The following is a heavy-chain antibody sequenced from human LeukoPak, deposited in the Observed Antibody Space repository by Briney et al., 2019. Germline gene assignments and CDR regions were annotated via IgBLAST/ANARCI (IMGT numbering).Heavy chain of an antibody. J-gene: IGHJ6*03. CDR3: AKGKSPYYYHYYMDV. Sequence: SGGSLRLSCAASGFTFSSYGMHWVRQAPGKGLEWVAVIWYDGSNKYYADSVKGRFTISRDNSKNTLYLQMNSLRAEDTAVYYCAKGKSPYYYHYYMDVWGKGTTVTVSS. CDR2: IWYDGSNK. CDR1: GFTFSSYG. V-gene: IGHV3-33*06.